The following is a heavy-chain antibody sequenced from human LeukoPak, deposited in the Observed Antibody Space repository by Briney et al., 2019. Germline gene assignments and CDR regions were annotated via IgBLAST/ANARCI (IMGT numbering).Heavy chain of an antibody. V-gene: IGHV3-48*03. D-gene: IGHD3-10*01. J-gene: IGHJ4*02. CDR1: GFTFSSYE. Sequence: PGGSLRLSCAASGFTFSSYEMNWVRQAPGKGLEWVSCISSSGSTIYYADSVKGRFTISRDNAKNSLYLQMNSLRAEDTAAYYCARASGVGFDYWGQGTLVTVSS. CDR2: ISSSGSTI. CDR3: ARASGVGFDY.